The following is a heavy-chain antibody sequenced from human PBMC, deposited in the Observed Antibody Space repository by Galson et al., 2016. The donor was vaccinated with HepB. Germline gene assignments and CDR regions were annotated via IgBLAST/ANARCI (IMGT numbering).Heavy chain of an antibody. V-gene: IGHV3-23*01. CDR2: ISTRRTT. J-gene: IGHJ4*02. D-gene: IGHD1-1*01. Sequence: SLRLSCAASGFVFSNFGLSWVRQAPGKGLEWVASISTRRTTYSSDSVQGRFTISRDNSKNTLYLQMNGLRAEDTAVYYCAKERLVRRIFDHWGQGTLLTVSS. CDR3: AKERLVRRIFDH. CDR1: GFVFSNFG.